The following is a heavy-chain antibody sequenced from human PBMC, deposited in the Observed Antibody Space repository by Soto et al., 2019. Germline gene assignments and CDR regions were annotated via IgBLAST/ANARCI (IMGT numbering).Heavy chain of an antibody. J-gene: IGHJ5*02. CDR3: APGNWKYKRGWLEP. Sequence: ASVKVSGKVSGYTFTEVSIHWVRQAFGKGLEWMGGFDPDGDETVYAQKFQGRVRMSEDASTETAYMEVSSLSSENTAVDYCAPGNWKYKRGWLEPWGQGTLVPVGS. CDR2: FDPDGDET. V-gene: IGHV1-24*01. D-gene: IGHD1-7*01. CDR1: GYTFTEVS.